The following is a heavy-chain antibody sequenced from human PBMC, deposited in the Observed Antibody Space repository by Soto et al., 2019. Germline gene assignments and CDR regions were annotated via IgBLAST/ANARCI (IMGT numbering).Heavy chain of an antibody. D-gene: IGHD6-13*01. CDR1: GFTFSRHA. CDR3: AKDHDLAAAGYYFDE. V-gene: IGHV3-30*04. Sequence: GGSLRLSCAASGFTFSRHAMHWVRQAPGKGLEWVAVISTDGRDKYHADSVKGRFTISRDNSKNTLYPQMNSLRAEDTAVYYCAKDHDLAAAGYYFDEWGQGSLVTVSS. J-gene: IGHJ4*02. CDR2: ISTDGRDK.